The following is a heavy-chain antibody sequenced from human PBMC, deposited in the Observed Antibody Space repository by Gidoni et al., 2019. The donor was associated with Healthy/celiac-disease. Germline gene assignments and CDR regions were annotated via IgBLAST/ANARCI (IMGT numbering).Heavy chain of an antibody. J-gene: IGHJ4*02. CDR1: GYTFTSYY. CDR3: ARDTSTMVRGVIIEFFDY. D-gene: IGHD3-10*01. CDR2: INPSGGST. Sequence: QVQLVQSGAEVKKPGASVKVSCKASGYTFTSYYMHWVRQAPGQGLEWMGIINPSGGSTSYAQKFQGRVTMTRDTSTSTVYMELSSLRSEDTAVYYCARDTSTMVRGVIIEFFDYWGQGTLVTVSS. V-gene: IGHV1-46*01.